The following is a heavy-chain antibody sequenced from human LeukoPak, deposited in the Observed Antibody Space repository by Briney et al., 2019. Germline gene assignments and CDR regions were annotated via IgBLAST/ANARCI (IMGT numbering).Heavy chain of an antibody. CDR3: ARSIAGTRWKFDY. CDR1: GGSISNYY. D-gene: IGHD1/OR15-1a*01. Sequence: SETLSLTCTVSGGSISNYYWSWIRQPPGEGLEWIAYLHYSGSTNYNPSLKSRVTTSVDTSKNQFSLKLSSVTAADTAVYYCARSIAGTRWKFDYWGQGTLVTVSS. J-gene: IGHJ4*02. V-gene: IGHV4-59*08. CDR2: LHYSGST.